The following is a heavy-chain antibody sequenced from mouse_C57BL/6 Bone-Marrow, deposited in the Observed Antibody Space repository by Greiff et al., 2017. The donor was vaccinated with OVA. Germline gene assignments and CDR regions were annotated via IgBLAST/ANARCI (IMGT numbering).Heavy chain of an antibody. J-gene: IGHJ2*01. CDR3: LYYYGSDY. D-gene: IGHD1-1*01. CDR2: INPNNGGT. V-gene: IGHV1-26*01. CDR1: GYTFTDYY. Sequence: VQLQQSGPELVKPGASVKISCKASGYTFTDYYMNWVKQSHGKSLEWIGDINPNNGGTSYNQKFKGKATLTVDKSSSTAYMELRSLTSEDSAVYYCLYYYGSDYWGQGTTLTVSS.